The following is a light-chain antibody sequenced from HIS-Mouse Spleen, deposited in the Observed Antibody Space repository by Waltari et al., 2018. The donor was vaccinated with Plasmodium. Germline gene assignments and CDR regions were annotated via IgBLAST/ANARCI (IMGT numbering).Light chain of an antibody. J-gene: IGKJ4*01. CDR2: DAS. V-gene: IGKV1-13*02. CDR1: QGISSA. CDR3: QQFNSYPLT. Sequence: AIQLTQSPSSLSASVGDRVTITCRASQGISSALYWYQQKPGKAPKLLIYDASSLESGVPSRFSGSGSGTDFTLTISSLQPEDFATYYCQQFNSYPLTFGGGTKVEIK.